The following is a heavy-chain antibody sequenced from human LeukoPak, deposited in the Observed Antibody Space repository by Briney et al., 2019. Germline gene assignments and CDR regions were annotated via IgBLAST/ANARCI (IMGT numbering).Heavy chain of an antibody. CDR1: GFTFSSYA. CDR2: ISYDGSNK. CDR3: ARDAYYYGSGSYLGTFDY. J-gene: IGHJ4*02. Sequence: GGSLLLSCAASGFTFSSYAMHWVRPAPGKGLEWVAVISYDGSNKYYAASVKGRFTISRDNSKNTLYLQMNSLRAEDTAVYYCARDAYYYGSGSYLGTFDYWGQGTLVTVSS. V-gene: IGHV3-30*04. D-gene: IGHD3-10*01.